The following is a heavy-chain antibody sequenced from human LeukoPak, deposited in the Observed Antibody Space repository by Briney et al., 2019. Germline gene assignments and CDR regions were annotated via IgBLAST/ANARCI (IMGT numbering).Heavy chain of an antibody. CDR2: ISRSSSYI. Sequence: GGSLRLSCAASGFMFSTYSMSWVRQAPGKGLERVSSISRSSSYIYYADSVKGRFTISRDSSKNSLYLQMNSLTPEDTAVYYCARGPPLDYWGQGILVTVSS. V-gene: IGHV3-21*01. CDR1: GFMFSTYS. J-gene: IGHJ4*02. CDR3: ARGPPLDY.